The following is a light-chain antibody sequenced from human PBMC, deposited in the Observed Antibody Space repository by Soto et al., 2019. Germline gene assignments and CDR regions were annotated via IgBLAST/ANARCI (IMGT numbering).Light chain of an antibody. CDR2: WAS. Sequence: DIVMTQSPDSLAVSLGERATINCKSSQSLLYSSSNKNYLAWYQQKPGQPPKLLIYWASTRESGVPDRFSGSGSGTDFTLTISSLQAEDGAVYCCQQYYSTPLTFGGGTKVDIK. V-gene: IGKV4-1*01. CDR3: QQYYSTPLT. CDR1: QSLLYSSSNKNY. J-gene: IGKJ4*01.